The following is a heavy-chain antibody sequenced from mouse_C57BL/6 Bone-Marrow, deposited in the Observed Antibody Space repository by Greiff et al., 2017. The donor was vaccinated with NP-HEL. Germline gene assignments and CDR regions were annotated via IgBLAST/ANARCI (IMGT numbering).Heavy chain of an antibody. J-gene: IGHJ2*01. V-gene: IGHV5-9*01. D-gene: IGHD1-1*01. CDR2: LSGGGGNT. CDR3: ARRGTTVGYYFDY. Sequence: EVQVVESGGGLVKPGGSLKLSCAASGFTFSSYTMSWVRQTPEKRLEWVATLSGGGGNTSYPDSVKGRFTISRDNAKKTLYLQMSSLRSEDTAWYYCARRGTTVGYYFDYWGQGTTLTVSS. CDR1: GFTFSSYT.